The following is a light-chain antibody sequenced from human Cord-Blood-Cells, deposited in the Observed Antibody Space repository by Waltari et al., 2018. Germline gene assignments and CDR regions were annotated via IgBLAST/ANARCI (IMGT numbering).Light chain of an antibody. Sequence: QAVLPQPSSLSASPGASASLTCTLRSGINVGTYRIYWYQQKPGSPPQYLLRYKSDSDKQQGSGVPSRFSGSKDASANAGILLISGRQSEDEADYYCMIWHSSASVFGTGTKVTVL. V-gene: IGLV5-45*02. CDR2: YKSDSDK. J-gene: IGLJ1*01. CDR3: MIWHSSASV. CDR1: SGINVGTYR.